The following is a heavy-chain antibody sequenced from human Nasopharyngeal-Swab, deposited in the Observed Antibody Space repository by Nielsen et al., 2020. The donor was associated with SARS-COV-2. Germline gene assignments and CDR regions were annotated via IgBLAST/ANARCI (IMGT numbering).Heavy chain of an antibody. CDR2: IYSGGST. CDR1: GFTVSSNY. V-gene: IGHV3-66*01. CDR3: ARDGTGTTRKNGWFDP. Sequence: GGSLRLSCAASGFTVSSNYMSWVRQAPGKGLEWVSVIYSGGSTYYADSVKGRFTISRDNSKNTLYLQMNSLRAEDTAVYYCARDGTGTTRKNGWFDPWGQGTLVTVSS. D-gene: IGHD1-1*01. J-gene: IGHJ5*02.